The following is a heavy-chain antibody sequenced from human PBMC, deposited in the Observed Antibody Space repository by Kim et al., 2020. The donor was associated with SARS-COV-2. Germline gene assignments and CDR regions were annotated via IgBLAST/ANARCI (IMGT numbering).Heavy chain of an antibody. V-gene: IGHV3-30*07. J-gene: IGHJ6*03. CDR3: ARGRFCSSSNCYSYMDV. Sequence: KGRFTISRDNSKNTLYLQMNSLRADDTAVYFCARGRFCSSSNCYSYMDVWGKGTTVIVSS. D-gene: IGHD2-2*01.